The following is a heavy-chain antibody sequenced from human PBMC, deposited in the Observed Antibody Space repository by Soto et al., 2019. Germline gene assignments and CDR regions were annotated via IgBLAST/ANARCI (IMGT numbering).Heavy chain of an antibody. J-gene: IGHJ4*02. CDR1: GTSISSYF. CDR3: AAFCDGGRCPDH. CDR2: IYYTGST. V-gene: IGHV4-59*01. Sequence: QVQLQESGPGLVKPSETLSLTCTVSGTSISSYFWTWVRQPPGKGLEWIGYIYYTGSTKYNPSLRGRVTLSVDTSKSQLSLKLSSVTAVDTAVYFCAAFCDGGRCPDHWGQGTLVTVSS. D-gene: IGHD2-15*01.